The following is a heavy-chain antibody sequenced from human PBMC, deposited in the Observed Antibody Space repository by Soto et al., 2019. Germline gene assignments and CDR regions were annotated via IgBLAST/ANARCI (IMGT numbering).Heavy chain of an antibody. D-gene: IGHD5-12*01. J-gene: IGHJ4*02. V-gene: IGHV1-69*12. CDR2: IIPSIGTT. Sequence: QVQLVQSGAEVKKPGSSEKVSCKASGDTFTIFAISWVRQAPGQGLEWMGGIIPSIGTTNYAQRFQGRITITGDESTGTAYMELCSLKSEDTAVYYCARDLGSGYDPGDYWGQGTLVTVFS. CDR3: ARDLGSGYDPGDY. CDR1: GDTFTIFA.